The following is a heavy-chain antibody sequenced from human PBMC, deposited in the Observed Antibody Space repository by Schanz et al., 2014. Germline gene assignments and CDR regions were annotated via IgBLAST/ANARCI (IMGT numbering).Heavy chain of an antibody. V-gene: IGHV1-46*01. CDR3: VRDAGWAFGDYHGMDV. CDR2: INPSGGST. D-gene: IGHD3-10*01. J-gene: IGHJ6*02. Sequence: QVQLLQSGSEVKKPGASVKVSCEISGYTVSALAMHWVRQAPGQGLEWMGIINPSGGSTSYAQKFHGRVTMTTDTSTSTAYMELRSLISDDTAVYYCVRDAGWAFGDYHGMDVWGQGTSVTVSS. CDR1: GYTVSALA.